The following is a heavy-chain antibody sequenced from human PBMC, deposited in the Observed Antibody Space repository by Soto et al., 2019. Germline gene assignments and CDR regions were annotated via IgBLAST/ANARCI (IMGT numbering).Heavy chain of an antibody. J-gene: IGHJ4*02. V-gene: IGHV3-30*03. CDR3: APWFGAFDY. CDR2: ISYDGSNK. Sequence: QVQLVESGGGVVQPGRSLRLSCAASGFTFSSYGMHWVRQAPGKGLAWVAVISYDGSNKYYADSVKGRFTISRDNSKNTLYLPMNSLRAEDKAVYYCAPWFGAFDYWGQGTLVTVSS. D-gene: IGHD3-10*01. CDR1: GFTFSSYG.